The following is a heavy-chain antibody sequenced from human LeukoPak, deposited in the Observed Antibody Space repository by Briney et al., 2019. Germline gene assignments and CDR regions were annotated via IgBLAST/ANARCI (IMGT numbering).Heavy chain of an antibody. CDR2: ISSGTSYI. D-gene: IGHD1-26*01. CDR3: ARDPTSSWETAFDI. V-gene: IGHV3-21*01. CDR1: GFTFSSYS. J-gene: IGHJ3*02. Sequence: PGGSLRLSCAASGFTFSSYSMNWVRQAPGKGLEWVSSISSGTSYIYYADSVKGRFTISRDNAKNSLYPQMNSLRAEDTAVYYCARDPTSSWETAFDIWGQGTMVTVSS.